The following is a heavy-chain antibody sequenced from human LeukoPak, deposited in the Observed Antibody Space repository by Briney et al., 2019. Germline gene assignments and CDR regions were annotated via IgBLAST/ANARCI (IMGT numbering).Heavy chain of an antibody. CDR1: GFTFSSYA. CDR2: ISGSGGST. Sequence: PGGPLRLSCAASGFTFSSYAMSWVRQAPGKGLEWVSAISGSGGSTYYADSVKGRFTISRDNSKNTLYLQMNSLRAEDTGVYYCAKGTGGLSAADGTPGYWGQGTLVTVSS. CDR3: AKGTGGLSAADGTPGY. D-gene: IGHD6-13*01. J-gene: IGHJ4*02. V-gene: IGHV3-23*01.